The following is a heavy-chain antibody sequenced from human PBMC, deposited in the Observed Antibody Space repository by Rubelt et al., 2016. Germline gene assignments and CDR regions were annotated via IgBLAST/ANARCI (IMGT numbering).Heavy chain of an antibody. CDR1: GGSISSYY. CDR3: ARRYGSPYYYYGMDV. J-gene: IGHJ6*02. Sequence: QVQLQESGPGLVKPSETLSLTCTVSGGSISSYYWSWIRQPPGKGLEWIGYIYYSGSTNYNPSLKRRVSILVDTSKNQLSLKLSSVTAADTAVYYCARRYGSPYYYYGMDVWCQGTTVTVSS. D-gene: IGHD5-18*01. CDR2: IYYSGST. V-gene: IGHV4-59*08.